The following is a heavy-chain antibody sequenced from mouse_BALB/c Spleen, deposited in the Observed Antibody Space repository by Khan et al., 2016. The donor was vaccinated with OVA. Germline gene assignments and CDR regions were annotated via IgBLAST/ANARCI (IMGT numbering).Heavy chain of an antibody. CDR3: ARKNYYSYAMDY. J-gene: IGHJ4*01. CDR2: ISYGGST. Sequence: EVKLHESGPGLVKPSQSLSLTCTVTGYSITSDYAWDWIRQFPGNKLEWMGYISYGGSTSYNPSLKSRISITRDTSKNQFFLQLNSVTTEDTATYYCARKNYYSYAMDYWGQGTSVTVSS. D-gene: IGHD1-1*01. CDR1: GYSITSDYA. V-gene: IGHV3-2*02.